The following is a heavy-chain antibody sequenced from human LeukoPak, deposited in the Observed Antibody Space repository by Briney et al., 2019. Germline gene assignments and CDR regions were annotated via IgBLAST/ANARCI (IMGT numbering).Heavy chain of an antibody. D-gene: IGHD6-19*01. Sequence: GGSLRLSCVASGFTFSRYWMHWVRQAPGKGLVWVSRINSDGRSTNYADSVKGRFSISRDNAENTLYLQMNSLRAEDTAVYYCAGGISSGWYYWFDPWGQGTLVTVSS. CDR2: INSDGRST. CDR1: GFTFSRYW. V-gene: IGHV3-74*01. J-gene: IGHJ5*02. CDR3: AGGISSGWYYWFDP.